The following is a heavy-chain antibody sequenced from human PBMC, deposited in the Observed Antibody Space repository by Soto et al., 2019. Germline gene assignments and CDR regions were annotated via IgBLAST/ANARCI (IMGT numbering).Heavy chain of an antibody. CDR1: GFIFSHYS. V-gene: IGHV3-21*01. J-gene: IGHJ4*01. CDR3: ARDKRLESGYIFSDI. CDR2: TSSFSTNT. D-gene: IGHD3-3*01. Sequence: PGGSLRLSCEASGFIFSHYSMNWVRQAPGKGLEWVSSTSSFSTNTYYRDSVKGRFTISRDNDKNTMYLQMSDLRAEDTAVYYCARDKRLESGYIFSDIWGHGILVTVSS.